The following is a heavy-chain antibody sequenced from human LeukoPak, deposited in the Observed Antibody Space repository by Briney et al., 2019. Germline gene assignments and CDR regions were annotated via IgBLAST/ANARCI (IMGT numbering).Heavy chain of an antibody. J-gene: IGHJ4*02. Sequence: PGGSLRLSCTASGFTVSTNYMHWVRQAPGKGLEYVSAITLDGISTYYANSVKGRFTISRDNSKNTLYLQMGSLRAEDMAVYYCARVAVPGTYDYWGQGTLVTVSS. CDR2: ITLDGIST. CDR3: ARVAVPGTYDY. D-gene: IGHD6-19*01. V-gene: IGHV3-64*01. CDR1: GFTVSTNY.